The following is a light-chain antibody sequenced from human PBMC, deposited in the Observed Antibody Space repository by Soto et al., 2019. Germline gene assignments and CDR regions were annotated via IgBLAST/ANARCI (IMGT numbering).Light chain of an antibody. J-gene: IGLJ1*01. V-gene: IGLV1-44*01. CDR3: AAWDDSLNGLYV. CDR2: TDN. CDR1: SSNSGINT. Sequence: SALTQPPSASGTPGQRVTISCSGSSSNSGINTVNWYQQVPGTAPKLLIYTDNQRPSGVPDRFSGSKSGTSASLAISGLQSEDEADYYCAAWDDSLNGLYVFGTGTKVTVL.